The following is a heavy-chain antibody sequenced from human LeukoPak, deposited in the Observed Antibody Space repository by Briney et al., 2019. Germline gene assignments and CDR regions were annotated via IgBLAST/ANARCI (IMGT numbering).Heavy chain of an antibody. V-gene: IGHV4-61*01. Sequence: SDTLSLTCTVSGGSVNSGNYYWSWIRQPPGKGLEWIGYIYDSGSTKYNPSLKSRVTISEDTSKNQFSLKLRFVTAADTAVYYCARAPEVYDSTSYGGGWLGPWGQGIRVTVSS. D-gene: IGHD3-22*01. CDR2: IYDSGST. CDR1: GGSVNSGNYY. CDR3: ARAPEVYDSTSYGGGWLGP. J-gene: IGHJ5*02.